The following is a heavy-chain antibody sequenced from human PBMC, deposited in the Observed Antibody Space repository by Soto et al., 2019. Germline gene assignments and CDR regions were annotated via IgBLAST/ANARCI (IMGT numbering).Heavy chain of an antibody. V-gene: IGHV3-23*01. CDR3: AKGLPAGGLDY. CDR1: GFTFDSYG. D-gene: IGHD6-13*01. J-gene: IGHJ4*02. Sequence: VQLLESGGGLVQPGGSLRLSCAASGFTFDSYGMSWVRQAPGKGLEWVSSISGSGGSTYYADSVKGRFTISRDNAKNTLSQQMNSLSAEDTAVYFCAKGLPAGGLDYWGRGTLVTDS. CDR2: ISGSGGST.